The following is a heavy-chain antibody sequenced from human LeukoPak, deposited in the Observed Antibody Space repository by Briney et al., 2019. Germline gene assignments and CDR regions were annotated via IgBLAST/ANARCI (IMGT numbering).Heavy chain of an antibody. CDR2: ISGSIGST. Sequence: GGSLRLPCAASGFTFSSYAMSWVRQAPGKGLEWVSAISGSIGSTYYADSVKGRFTISRDNSKNTLYLEMNSLRAEDTALYYCAKDVRSGWLQAFDLWGRGTLVTVSS. CDR1: GFTFSSYA. V-gene: IGHV3-23*01. D-gene: IGHD5-12*01. CDR3: AKDVRSGWLQAFDL. J-gene: IGHJ2*01.